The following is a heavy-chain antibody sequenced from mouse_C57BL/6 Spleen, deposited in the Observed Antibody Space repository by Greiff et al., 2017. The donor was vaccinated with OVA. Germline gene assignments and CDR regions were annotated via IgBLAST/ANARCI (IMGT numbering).Heavy chain of an antibody. CDR1: GFTFSDYG. Sequence: EVQLVESGGGLVKPGGSLKLSCAASGFTFSDYGMHWVRQAPEKGLEWVAYISSGSSTIYYADTVKGRFTISRHNAKNPLFLQMNSLRSDDTAMYYCARLHYCSSPYYSAMDYWGQGTSVTVSS. J-gene: IGHJ4*01. CDR3: ARLHYCSSPYYSAMDY. V-gene: IGHV5-17*01. CDR2: ISSGSSTI. D-gene: IGHD1-1*01.